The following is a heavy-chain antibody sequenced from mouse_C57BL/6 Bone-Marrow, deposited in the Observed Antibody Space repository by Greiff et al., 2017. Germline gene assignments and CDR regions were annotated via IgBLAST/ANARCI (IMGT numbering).Heavy chain of an antibody. J-gene: IGHJ3*01. CDR3: ARHEGPPYYGSSPSWFAY. D-gene: IGHD1-1*01. V-gene: IGHV1-62-2*01. CDR1: GYTFTEYT. Sequence: QVQLQQSGAELVKPGASVKLSCKASGYTFTEYTIHWVKQRSGQGLEWIGWFYPGSGSIKYNEKFKDKATLTADKSSSTVYMELSRLTSDYSAVYFCARHEGPPYYGSSPSWFAYWGQGTLVTVSA. CDR2: FYPGSGSI.